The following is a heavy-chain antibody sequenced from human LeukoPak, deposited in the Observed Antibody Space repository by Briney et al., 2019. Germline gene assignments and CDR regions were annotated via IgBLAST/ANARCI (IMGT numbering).Heavy chain of an antibody. CDR1: GYSISSGYY. J-gene: IGHJ4*02. D-gene: IGHD6-6*01. CDR2: IYHSGST. CDR3: ARDGGSSLTQYDY. V-gene: IGHV4-38-2*02. Sequence: SETLSLTCTVSGYSISSGYYWGWIRQPPGKGLEWIGIIYHSGSTYYNPSLKSRVTISVDTSKNQFSLKLSSVTAADTAVYYCARDGGSSLTQYDYWGQGTLVTVSS.